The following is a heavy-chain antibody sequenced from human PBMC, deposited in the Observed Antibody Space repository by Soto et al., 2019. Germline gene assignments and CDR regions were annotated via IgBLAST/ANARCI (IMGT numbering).Heavy chain of an antibody. V-gene: IGHV4-39*01. Sequence: PSETLSLTCTVATGSISTTDYYWGWIRQPPGKGLQWIASIYYSGHTYFNPSLKSRVTISVDRSNNQFSLKLSSVTAADTAVYYCAAWPRPLLWLGELLSPDDYSDFWGPGALVTVSS. D-gene: IGHD3-10*01. CDR2: IYYSGHT. J-gene: IGHJ4*02. CDR1: TGSISTTDYY. CDR3: AAWPRPLLWLGELLSPDDYSDF.